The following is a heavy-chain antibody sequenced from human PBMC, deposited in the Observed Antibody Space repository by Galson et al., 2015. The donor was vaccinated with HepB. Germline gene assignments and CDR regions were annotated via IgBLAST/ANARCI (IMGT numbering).Heavy chain of an antibody. CDR3: ATRSTFGVVISY. CDR1: GYTFTGYY. D-gene: IGHD3-3*01. J-gene: IGHJ4*02. CDR2: INPNSGDT. V-gene: IGHV1-2*02. Sequence: SVKVSCKASGYTFTGYYMHWVRQAPGQGLEWMGWINPNSGDTVYAQKFQGRVTMTRDTSISTAYMKLSRLRSDDTAIYYCATRSTFGVVISYWGQGTLVTVSS.